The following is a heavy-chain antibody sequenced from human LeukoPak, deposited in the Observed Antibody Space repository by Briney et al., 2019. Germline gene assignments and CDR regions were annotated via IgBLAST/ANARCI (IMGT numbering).Heavy chain of an antibody. CDR3: ARDSYSGSYSYFDY. CDR1: GFPFSSYS. V-gene: IGHV3-21*04. J-gene: IGHJ4*02. CDR2: ISTSSSYI. D-gene: IGHD1-26*01. Sequence: GGSLRLSCAASGFPFSSYSMNWVRQAPGKGLEWVSSISTSSSYIYYADSVRGRFTISRDNAKNSLYLQMNSLRAEDTALYYCARDSYSGSYSYFDYWGQGTLVTVSS.